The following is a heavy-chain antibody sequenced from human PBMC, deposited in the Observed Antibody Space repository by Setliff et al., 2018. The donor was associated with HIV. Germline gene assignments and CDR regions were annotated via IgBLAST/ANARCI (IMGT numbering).Heavy chain of an antibody. V-gene: IGHV3-30*04. Sequence: PGGSLRLSCAASGFTFSSYAMHWVRQAPGKGLEWVAVVSYDGSNKYYADSVKGRFTISRDNAKNTLYLQMNSLRVEDTAVYYCARDHGGYNSLDYWGQGTLVTVSS. CDR3: ARDHGGYNSLDY. D-gene: IGHD5-12*01. J-gene: IGHJ4*02. CDR2: VSYDGSNK. CDR1: GFTFSSYA.